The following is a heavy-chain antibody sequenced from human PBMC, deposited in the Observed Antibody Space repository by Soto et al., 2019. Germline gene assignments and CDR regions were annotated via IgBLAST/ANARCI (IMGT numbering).Heavy chain of an antibody. J-gene: IGHJ4*02. D-gene: IGHD6-19*01. Sequence: QITLKESGPTLVKPTQTLTLTCTFSGFSLSTSGVGVGWIRQPPGKALEWLALIYWDDYEHYRPSLRSRLTISKDTSKNQVVLTMTNMDPVDTATYYCAHWHIAVAALDYWGQGTPVTVSS. CDR2: IYWDDYE. CDR3: AHWHIAVAALDY. V-gene: IGHV2-5*02. CDR1: GFSLSTSGVG.